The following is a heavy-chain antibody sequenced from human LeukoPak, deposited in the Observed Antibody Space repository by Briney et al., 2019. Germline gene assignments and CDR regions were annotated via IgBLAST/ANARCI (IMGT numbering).Heavy chain of an antibody. CDR1: GYTFTHYY. D-gene: IGHD3-10*01. Sequence: ASVKVSCKASGYTFTHYYIHWVRQAPGQGLEWMGWINPNSGGTNYAQKFQGRVTMTRGTSISTAYMEPSSLRSDDTAVYYCARALPMFRGLTSWDYWGQGTLVIVSS. CDR3: ARALPMFRGLTSWDY. CDR2: INPNSGGT. J-gene: IGHJ4*02. V-gene: IGHV1-2*02.